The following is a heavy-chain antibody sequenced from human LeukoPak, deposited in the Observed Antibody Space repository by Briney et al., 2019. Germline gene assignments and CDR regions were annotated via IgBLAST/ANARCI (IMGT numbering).Heavy chain of an antibody. CDR3: AGVRQLGDFDY. D-gene: IGHD6-13*01. CDR1: GGSISSGDYY. V-gene: IGHV4-30-4*01. Sequence: SETLSLTCTVSGGSISSGDYYWSWIRQPPGKCLEWIGEIDHSGSTNYNPSLKSRVTISVDTSKNQFSLKLNSVTAADTAVYYCAGVRQLGDFDYWGQGTLVTVSS. CDR2: IDHSGST. J-gene: IGHJ4*02.